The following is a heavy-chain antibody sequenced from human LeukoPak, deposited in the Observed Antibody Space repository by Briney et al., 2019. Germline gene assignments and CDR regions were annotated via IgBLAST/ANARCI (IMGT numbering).Heavy chain of an antibody. J-gene: IGHJ3*02. V-gene: IGHV3-43D*03. CDR1: GSTFDDYA. CDR3: AKDKSISGSYLEGDDAFDI. CDR2: ISWDGGST. Sequence: GGSLRLSCAASGSTFDDYAMHWVRQAPGKGLEWVSLISWDGGSTYYADSVKGRFTISRDNSKNSLYLQMNSLRAEDTALYYCAKDKSISGSYLEGDDAFDIWGQGTMVTVSS. D-gene: IGHD1-26*01.